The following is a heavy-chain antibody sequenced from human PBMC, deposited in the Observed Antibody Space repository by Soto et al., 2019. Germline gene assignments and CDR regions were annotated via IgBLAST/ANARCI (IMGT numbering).Heavy chain of an antibody. CDR1: GFSFSSYA. CDR2: ISSSGGST. Sequence: EVQLLESGGGSVQPGGSLRLSCAASGFSFSSYAMRWVRQAPGKGLEWVSGISSSGGSTYYADSVKGRFTMSRDNSKSTLYLQMNSLRAEDTAVYYCAKQGAVVGDFEHWGQGTLVTVSS. J-gene: IGHJ4*02. D-gene: IGHD2-2*01. V-gene: IGHV3-23*01. CDR3: AKQGAVVGDFEH.